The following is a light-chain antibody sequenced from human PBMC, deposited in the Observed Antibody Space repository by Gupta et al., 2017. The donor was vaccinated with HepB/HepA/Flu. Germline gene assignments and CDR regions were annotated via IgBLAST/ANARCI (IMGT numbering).Light chain of an antibody. CDR3: SSYAGSNNLV. CDR2: EVS. J-gene: IGLJ2*01. V-gene: IGLV2-8*01. Sequence: QSALTQPPSASRSPGQSVTLSCTGTSSDVGGYNYVSWYQQHPGKAPKLMFYEVSKRPSGVPDRFSGSKSGNTASLTVSGLQAEDEADYYCSSYAGSNNLVFGGGTKLTVL. CDR1: SSDVGGYNY.